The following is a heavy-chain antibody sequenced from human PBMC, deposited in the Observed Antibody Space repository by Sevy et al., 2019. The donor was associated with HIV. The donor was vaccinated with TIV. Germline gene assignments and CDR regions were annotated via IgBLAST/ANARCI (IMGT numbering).Heavy chain of an antibody. V-gene: IGHV3-21*01. CDR3: ARDPLRWVRQLDLVNYYYYGIDV. D-gene: IGHD6-13*01. CDR1: GFTFSSYS. Sequence: GGSLRLSCAASGFTFSSYSMNWVRQAPGKGLEWVSSISSSSSYIYYADSVKGRFTISRDNAKNSLYLQMNSLRAEDTAVYYCARDPLRWVRQLDLVNYYYYGIDVWGQGTTVTVSS. J-gene: IGHJ6*02. CDR2: ISSSSSYI.